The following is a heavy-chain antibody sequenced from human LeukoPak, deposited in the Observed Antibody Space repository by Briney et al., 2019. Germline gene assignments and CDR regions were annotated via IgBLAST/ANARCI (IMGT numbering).Heavy chain of an antibody. CDR2: IYHSGST. D-gene: IGHD2-21*01. CDR1: GGSISSYY. CDR3: ARKGLPSRNWFDP. V-gene: IGHV4-59*12. Sequence: PSETLSLTCTVSGGSISSYYWSWIRQPPGKGLEWIGYIYHSGSTYYNPSLKSRVTISVDRSKNQFSLKLSSVTAADTAVYYCARKGLPSRNWFDPWGQGTLVTVSS. J-gene: IGHJ5*02.